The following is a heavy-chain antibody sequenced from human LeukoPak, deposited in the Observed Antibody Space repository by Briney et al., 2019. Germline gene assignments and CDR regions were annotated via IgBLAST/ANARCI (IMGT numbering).Heavy chain of an antibody. V-gene: IGHV1-69*13. D-gene: IGHD4-23*01. CDR1: GGTLRSYA. J-gene: IGHJ3*02. CDR2: IIPIFGTA. CDR3: ARGTTVVRALDAFDI. Sequence: ASVKVSCKASGGTLRSYAISWVRQAPGQGLEWMGGIIPIFGTANYAQKFQGRVTITADESTSTAYMELSSLRSEDTAVYYCARGTTVVRALDAFDIWGQGTMVTVSS.